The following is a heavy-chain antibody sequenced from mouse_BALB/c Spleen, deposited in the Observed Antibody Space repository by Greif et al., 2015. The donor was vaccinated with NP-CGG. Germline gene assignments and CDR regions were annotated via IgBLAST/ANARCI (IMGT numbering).Heavy chain of an antibody. D-gene: IGHD2-14*01. CDR1: GFTFSDYY. Sequence: EVKLMESGGGLVKPGGSLKLSCAASGFTFSDYYMYWVRQTPEKRLEWVATISDGGSYTYYPDSVKGRFTISRDNAKNNLYLQMSSLKSEDTAMYYCARDYYYRYERWFAYWGQGTLVTVSA. CDR3: ARDYYYRYERWFAY. J-gene: IGHJ3*01. V-gene: IGHV5-4*02. CDR2: ISDGGSYT.